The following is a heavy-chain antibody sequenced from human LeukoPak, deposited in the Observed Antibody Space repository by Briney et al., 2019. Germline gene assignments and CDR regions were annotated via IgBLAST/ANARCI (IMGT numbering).Heavy chain of an antibody. CDR2: IGGDGGRT. V-gene: IGHV3-23*01. Sequence: GGSLRLSCAASGFMFTTYAMSWVRQAPGKGLEWVSGIGGDGGRTYYADSVKGRFTISRDNSKDTVFLQMNSLRAEDTAVYYCARQRETYFFDYWGQGTLVTVSS. J-gene: IGHJ4*02. CDR1: GFMFTTYA. D-gene: IGHD6-25*01. CDR3: ARQRETYFFDY.